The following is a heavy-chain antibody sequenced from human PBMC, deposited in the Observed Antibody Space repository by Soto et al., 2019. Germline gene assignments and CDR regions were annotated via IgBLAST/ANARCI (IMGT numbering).Heavy chain of an antibody. J-gene: IGHJ6*03. D-gene: IGHD3-10*01. CDR1: GGSISSYY. CDR3: ARVGILLWFGEPFPAYYMDV. V-gene: IGHV4-59*01. Sequence: SETLSLTCTVSGGSISSYYWSWIRQPPGKGLEWIGYIYYSGSTNYNPSLKSRVTISVDTSKNQFSLKLSSVTAADTAVYYCARVGILLWFGEPFPAYYMDVWGKGTTVTVSS. CDR2: IYYSGST.